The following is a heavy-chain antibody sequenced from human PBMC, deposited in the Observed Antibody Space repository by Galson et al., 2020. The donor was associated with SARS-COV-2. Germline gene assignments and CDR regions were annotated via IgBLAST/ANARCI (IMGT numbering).Heavy chain of an antibody. J-gene: IGHJ4*02. CDR2: MSTSGST. V-gene: IGHV4-4*07. CDR1: GGSISGYY. CDR3: AREGVATGGRFFDY. D-gene: IGHD6-13*01. Sequence: SETLSLTCTVSGGSISGYYWSWIRQPAGQGLEWIGRMSTSGSTNYSPSLKSRVTMSVDTSKNQVSLNLTSLTAADTALYYCAREGVATGGRFFDYWGQGVLVTVSS.